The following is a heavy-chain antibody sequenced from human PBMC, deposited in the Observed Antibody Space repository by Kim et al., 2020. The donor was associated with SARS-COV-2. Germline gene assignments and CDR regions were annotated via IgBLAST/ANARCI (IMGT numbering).Heavy chain of an antibody. CDR3: AREKQGYSYGYYYYYGMGV. J-gene: IGHJ6*02. CDR1: GFTFSSYG. CDR2: IWYDGSNK. Sequence: GGSLRLSCAASGFTFSSYGMHWVRQAPGKGREGVAVIWYDGSNKYYADSVKGRFTISRDNSKNTLYLQMNSLRAEDTAVYYCAREKQGYSYGYYYYYGMGVWGQGTTLTVSS. D-gene: IGHD5-18*01. V-gene: IGHV3-33*01.